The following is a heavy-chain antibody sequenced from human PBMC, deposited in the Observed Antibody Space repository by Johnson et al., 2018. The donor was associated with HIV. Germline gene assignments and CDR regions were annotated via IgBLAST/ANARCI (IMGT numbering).Heavy chain of an antibody. Sequence: VQLVESGGGVVQPGRSLRLSCAASRFTFDDYGMSWVRQAPGKGLEWVSGINWNGGGTGYVDSVKGRFTISRDNAKNSLYLQMNSLRAEDTAVYYCAKDRYYDSSGPDAFDMWGQGTMVTVSS. CDR3: AKDRYYDSSGPDAFDM. V-gene: IGHV3-20*04. CDR2: INWNGGGT. D-gene: IGHD3-22*01. J-gene: IGHJ3*02. CDR1: RFTFDDYG.